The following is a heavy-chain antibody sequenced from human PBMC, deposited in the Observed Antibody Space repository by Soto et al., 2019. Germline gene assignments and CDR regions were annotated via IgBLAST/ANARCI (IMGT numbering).Heavy chain of an antibody. CDR1: GGSISSSSYY. CDR3: ASIPIAAAEGFDY. J-gene: IGHJ4*02. D-gene: IGHD6-13*01. V-gene: IGHV4-39*01. Sequence: QLQLQESGPGLVKPSEPLSLTCTVSGGSISSSSYYWGWIRQPPGKGLEWIGSIYYSVSTYYNPSLKSRVTISVDTSKNQFSLKLSSVTAADTAVYYCASIPIAAAEGFDYWGQGTLVTVSS. CDR2: IYYSVST.